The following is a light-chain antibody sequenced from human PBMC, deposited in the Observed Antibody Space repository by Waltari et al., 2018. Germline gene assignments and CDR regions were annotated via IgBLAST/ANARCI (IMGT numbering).Light chain of an antibody. Sequence: EIVLTQPPGTLSLSPGERPTLSCRASQSVGRTLAWYQQKPGQAPRLLMYGASSRATGTPDRFSGSGSGTDFSLTISRLEPEDFAVYYCQHYVRLPATFGQGTKVEIK. J-gene: IGKJ1*01. CDR2: GAS. V-gene: IGKV3-20*01. CDR3: QHYVRLPAT. CDR1: QSVGRT.